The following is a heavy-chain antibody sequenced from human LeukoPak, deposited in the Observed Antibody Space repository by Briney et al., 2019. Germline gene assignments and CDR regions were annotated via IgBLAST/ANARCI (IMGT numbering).Heavy chain of an antibody. CDR1: GGSISIYY. CDR3: VRDRELNY. J-gene: IGHJ4*02. V-gene: IGHV4-59*01. CDR2: VYNSGST. Sequence: SETLSLTCTVSGGSISIYYWSWIRQPPGKGLEWIGYVYNSGSTDYNPSLKSRVTISVDTPKNQFSLKLSSVTAAGTAVYYCVRDRELNYWGQGILVTVSS.